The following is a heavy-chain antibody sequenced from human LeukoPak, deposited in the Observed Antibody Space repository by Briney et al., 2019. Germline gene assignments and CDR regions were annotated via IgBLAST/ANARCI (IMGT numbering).Heavy chain of an antibody. CDR1: GFTFSSYA. CDR2: ISGSGGST. Sequence: GGSLRLSCAASGFTFSSYAMSWVRQAPGKGLEWVSAISGSGGSTYYADSVKGRFTISRDNAKNSLYLQMNSLRAEDTGVYYCARDYFGSGSYADYWGQGTLVTVSS. J-gene: IGHJ4*02. CDR3: ARDYFGSGSYADY. V-gene: IGHV3-23*01. D-gene: IGHD3-10*01.